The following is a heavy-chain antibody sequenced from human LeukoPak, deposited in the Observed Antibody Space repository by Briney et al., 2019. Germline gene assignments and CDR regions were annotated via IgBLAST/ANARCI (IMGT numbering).Heavy chain of an antibody. V-gene: IGHV3-49*03. J-gene: IGHJ5*02. CDR1: GFTFGDYA. Sequence: GGSLRLSCTASGFTFGDYAMSWFRQAPGKGLEWVGFIRSKAYGGTTEYAASVKGRFTISRDDSKSFAYLQMNSLKTEDTAVYYCTRDEGPYYDILTGYPQGFDPWGQGTLVTVSS. CDR2: IRSKAYGGTT. D-gene: IGHD3-9*01. CDR3: TRDEGPYYDILTGYPQGFDP.